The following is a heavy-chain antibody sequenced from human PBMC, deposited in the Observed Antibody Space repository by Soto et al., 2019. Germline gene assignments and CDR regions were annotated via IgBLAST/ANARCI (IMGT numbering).Heavy chain of an antibody. J-gene: IGHJ4*02. V-gene: IGHV3-33*01. CDR1: GFTFSSYG. CDR2: IWYDGSNK. D-gene: IGHD4-17*01. CDR3: ARGWDYGGNSGEDH. Sequence: QVQLVESGGGVVQPGRSLRLSCAASGFTFSSYGMHWVRQAPGKGLEWVAVIWYDGSNKYYADSVKGRFTISRDNSKNTLYLQMNSLRAEDTAVYYCARGWDYGGNSGEDHWGQGTLVTVSS.